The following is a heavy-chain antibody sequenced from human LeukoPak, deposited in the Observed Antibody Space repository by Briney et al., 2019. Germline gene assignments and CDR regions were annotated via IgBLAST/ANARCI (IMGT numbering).Heavy chain of an antibody. J-gene: IGHJ4*02. CDR1: GGSISGDY. V-gene: IGHV4-4*07. CDR2: IYTSGST. D-gene: IGHD6-13*01. Sequence: SETLSLTCTVSGGSISGDYWSWIRQPAGTGLEWIGRIYTSGSTIYNPSLKSRVTMSVDTSKNQFSLRLNSVTAADTAVYYCARGRYSSSWYAGVDYWGQGTLVTVSS. CDR3: ARGRYSSSWYAGVDY.